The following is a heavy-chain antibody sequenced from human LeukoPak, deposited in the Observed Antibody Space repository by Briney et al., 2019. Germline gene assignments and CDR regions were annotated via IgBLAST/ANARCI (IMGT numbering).Heavy chain of an antibody. CDR2: IYYSGST. Sequence: SEALSLTCTVSGGSISSYYWSWIRQPPGKGLEWIGYIYYSGSTNYNPSLKGRVTISVDTSKNQFSLKLSSVTAADTAVYYCARGPGMVRGVRFDYWGQGTLVTVSS. J-gene: IGHJ4*02. CDR3: ARGPGMVRGVRFDY. CDR1: GGSISSYY. V-gene: IGHV4-59*01. D-gene: IGHD3-10*01.